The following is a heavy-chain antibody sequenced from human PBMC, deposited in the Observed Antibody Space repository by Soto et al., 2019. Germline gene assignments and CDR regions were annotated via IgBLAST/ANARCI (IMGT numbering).Heavy chain of an antibody. D-gene: IGHD3-10*01. J-gene: IGHJ4*02. Sequence: QLQLQESGSGLVKPSQTLSLTCAVSGGSISSGGYSWSWTRQPPGKGLEWIGDIYHSGSTYYTPALKSRVTIAVDRSKNHFSLKLSSVTAADTAVYYCARVPGPWGQGTLVTVSS. V-gene: IGHV4-30-2*01. CDR2: IYHSGST. CDR3: ARVPGP. CDR1: GGSISSGGYS.